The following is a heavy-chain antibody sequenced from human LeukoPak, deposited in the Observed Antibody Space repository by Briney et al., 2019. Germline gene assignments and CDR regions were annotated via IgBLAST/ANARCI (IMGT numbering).Heavy chain of an antibody. Sequence: NSSETLPLTCAVYGGSFSGYYWSWIRQPPGKGLEWIGEINHSGSTNYNPSLKSRVTISVDTSKNQFSLKLSSVTAADTAVYYCATQDIVVVPAAISYYYGMDVWGQGTTVTVSS. CDR2: INHSGST. J-gene: IGHJ6*02. D-gene: IGHD2-2*01. CDR3: ATQDIVVVPAAISYYYGMDV. CDR1: GGSFSGYY. V-gene: IGHV4-34*01.